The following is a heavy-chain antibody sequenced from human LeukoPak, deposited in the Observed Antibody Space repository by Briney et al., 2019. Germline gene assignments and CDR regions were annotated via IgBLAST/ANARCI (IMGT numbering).Heavy chain of an antibody. J-gene: IGHJ5*02. CDR2: IYTSGST. CDR1: GVSISSYY. V-gene: IGHV4-4*07. CDR3: ARDRGIAAAGTGGGWFDP. D-gene: IGHD6-13*01. Sequence: SETLSLTCTVSGVSISSYYWSWIRQPAGKGLEWIGRIYTSGSTNYNPSLKSRVTMSVDTSKNQFSLKLSSVTAADTAVYYCARDRGIAAAGTGGGWFDPWGQGTLVTVSS.